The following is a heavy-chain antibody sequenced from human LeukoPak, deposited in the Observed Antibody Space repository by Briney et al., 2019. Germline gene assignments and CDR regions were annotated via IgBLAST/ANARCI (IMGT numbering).Heavy chain of an antibody. V-gene: IGHV1-18*01. J-gene: IGHJ6*02. CDR3: ASVSIYYYYGMDA. CDR2: ISAYNGNT. D-gene: IGHD4-11*01. Sequence: ASVKVSCKASGYTFTSYGIGWVRQAPGQGLEWMGWISAYNGNTNYAQKLQGRVTMTTDTSTSTAYMELRSLRSDDTAVYYCASVSIYYYYGMDAWGQGTTVTVSS. CDR1: GYTFTSYG.